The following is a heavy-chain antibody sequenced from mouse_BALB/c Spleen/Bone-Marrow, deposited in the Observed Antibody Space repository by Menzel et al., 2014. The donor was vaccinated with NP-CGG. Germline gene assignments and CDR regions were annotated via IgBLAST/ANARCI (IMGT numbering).Heavy chain of an antibody. J-gene: IGHJ1*01. D-gene: IGHD1-1*01. CDR1: GFTFSSYG. V-gene: IGHV5-6-3*01. Sequence: EVKLMESGGGLVQPGGSLKLSCVASGFTFSSYGMAWVRQTPDKRLEFVATINNNGGSTYYPDSVKGQFTISRDNAKNTLYLQMSSLKSEDTAMYYCARVYGWYFDVWGAGTTVTVSS. CDR2: INNNGGST. CDR3: ARVYGWYFDV.